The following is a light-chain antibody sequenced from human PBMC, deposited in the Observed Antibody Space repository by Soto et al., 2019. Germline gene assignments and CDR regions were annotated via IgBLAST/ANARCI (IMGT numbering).Light chain of an antibody. V-gene: IGLV2-11*01. CDR3: CSYAGSNTYV. CDR1: SSDVGGYNY. Sequence: QSALTQPRSVSGSTGQSVAISCTGTSSDVGGYNYVSWYQQHPGKAPKLMIYDVSKRPSGVPDRFSGSKSGNTAPLTISGLQAEDEADYYCCSYAGSNTYVFGTGTKVTVL. CDR2: DVS. J-gene: IGLJ1*01.